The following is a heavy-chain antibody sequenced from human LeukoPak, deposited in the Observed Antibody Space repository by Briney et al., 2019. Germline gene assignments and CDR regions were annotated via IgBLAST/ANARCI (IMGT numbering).Heavy chain of an antibody. J-gene: IGHJ4*02. Sequence: GGSPRLSCAASGFTFISYGMQWVRQAPGKGLVWVSRINTDGSSTSYADSVKGRFTISRDNAKNTLYLQMNSLRAEDTGVYYCARELPREVTLDYWGQGTLVTVSS. CDR1: GFTFISYG. D-gene: IGHD2-21*02. V-gene: IGHV3-74*01. CDR3: ARELPREVTLDY. CDR2: INTDGSST.